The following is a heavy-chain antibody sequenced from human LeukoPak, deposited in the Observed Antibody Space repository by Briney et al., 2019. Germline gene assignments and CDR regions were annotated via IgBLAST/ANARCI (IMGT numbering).Heavy chain of an antibody. CDR3: ARDAYNNDAFDI. J-gene: IGHJ3*02. D-gene: IGHD1-14*01. Sequence: GGSLRLSCAASGLIVSNYFMTWVRQAPGKGLECVSVIYSGGSTYYADSVKGRFTISRDNSKNTLYLQMNSLRAEDTAVYYCARDAYNNDAFDIWGQGTMVTVSS. V-gene: IGHV3-53*01. CDR2: IYSGGST. CDR1: GLIVSNYF.